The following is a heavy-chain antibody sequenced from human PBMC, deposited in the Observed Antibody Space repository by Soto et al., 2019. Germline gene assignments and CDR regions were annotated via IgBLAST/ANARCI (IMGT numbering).Heavy chain of an antibody. CDR3: ARFDSPNCSGGSCYSAFDI. J-gene: IGHJ3*02. Sequence: ECMGIINPSGGSTSYAQKFQGRVTMTRDTSTSTVYMELSSLRSEDTAVHYCARFDSPNCSGGSCYSAFDIWGQGTMVTVSS. CDR2: INPSGGST. V-gene: IGHV1-46*03. D-gene: IGHD2-15*01.